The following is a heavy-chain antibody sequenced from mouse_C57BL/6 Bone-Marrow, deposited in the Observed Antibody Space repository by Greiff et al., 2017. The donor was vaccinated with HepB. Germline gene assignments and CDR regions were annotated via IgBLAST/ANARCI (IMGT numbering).Heavy chain of an antibody. CDR1: GYTFTDYY. J-gene: IGHJ2*01. CDR3: ARTPPTMDY. Sequence: EVKLVESGPVLVKPGASVKMSCKASGYTFTDYYMNWVKQSHGKSLEWIGVINPYNGGTSYNQKFKGKATLTVDKSSSTAYMELNSLTSEDSAVYYCARTPPTMDYWGQGTTLTVSS. D-gene: IGHD2-10*01. CDR2: INPYNGGT. V-gene: IGHV1-19*01.